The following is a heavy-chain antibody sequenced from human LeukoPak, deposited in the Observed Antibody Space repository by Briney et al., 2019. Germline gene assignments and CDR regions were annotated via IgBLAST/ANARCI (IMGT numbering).Heavy chain of an antibody. D-gene: IGHD1-26*01. Sequence: GGSLRLSCAASGFPFDVQTMSWVRQAPGKGLAWVASMKEDGSEIYYVDSVKGRFTISRDNPKNSLYLQMNSLGAGDTAVYYCVKGGATGGRFENWGPGTLVTVSS. V-gene: IGHV3-7*01. CDR2: MKEDGSEI. CDR1: GFPFDVQT. J-gene: IGHJ4*02. CDR3: VKGGATGGRFEN.